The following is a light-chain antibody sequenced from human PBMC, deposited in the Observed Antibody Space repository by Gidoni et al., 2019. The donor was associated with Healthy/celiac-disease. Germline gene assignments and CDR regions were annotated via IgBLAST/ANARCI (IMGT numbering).Light chain of an antibody. V-gene: IGKV1-39*01. CDR3: QQSYTTPWT. J-gene: IGKJ1*01. CDR1: LSISSY. Sequence: DIQMTQSPSSLSASVGDRVTITCRARLSISSYLNWYQQKPGKAPKLLIYAASSLQSGVPSRVSGSGSGADFPLTISSLQHEDFATYYYQQSYTTPWTFGQGTKVEIK. CDR2: AAS.